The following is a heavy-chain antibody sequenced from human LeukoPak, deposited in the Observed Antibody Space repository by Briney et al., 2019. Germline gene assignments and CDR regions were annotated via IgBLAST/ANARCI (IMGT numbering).Heavy chain of an antibody. CDR2: ISAYNGNT. CDR1: GYTFTSYG. CDR3: ARGIAARPYYYYYMDV. Sequence: ASVKVSCKASGYTFTSYGISWVRQAPGQGLEWMGWISAYNGNTNYAQKLQGRVTMTTDTSTSTAYMELSSLRPEDTAVYYCARGIAARPYYYYYMDVWGKGTTVTVSS. D-gene: IGHD6-6*01. J-gene: IGHJ6*03. V-gene: IGHV1-18*01.